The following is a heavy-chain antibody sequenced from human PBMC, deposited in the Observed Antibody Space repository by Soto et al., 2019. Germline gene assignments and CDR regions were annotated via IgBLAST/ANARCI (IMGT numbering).Heavy chain of an antibody. J-gene: IGHJ4*02. V-gene: IGHV3-23*01. Sequence: PGGSLRLCCAASGFTVSSNYMSWVRQAQGTGLEWVSTISGSGGSTDYPDSAKGRFTISRDNSKNTLYLQMNSLRAEDTAVYYSAKRKYCSVTSCYGKPLDYWGQGTLVTVSS. CDR2: ISGSGGST. D-gene: IGHD2-2*01. CDR1: GFTVSSNY. CDR3: AKRKYCSVTSCYGKPLDY.